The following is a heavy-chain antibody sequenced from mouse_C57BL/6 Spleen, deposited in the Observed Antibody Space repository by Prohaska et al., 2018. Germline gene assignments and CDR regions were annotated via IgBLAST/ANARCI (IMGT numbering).Heavy chain of an antibody. J-gene: IGHJ1*03. CDR3: TRRGTGYWYFDV. V-gene: IGHV4-1*01. CDR1: GIDFSRYW. D-gene: IGHD4-1*01. Sequence: EVKLEESGGGLVQPGGSMKLSCAASGIDFSRYWMSWVRRAPGNGLELIGEINPDSSTVNYAPSLKDKFISSRDNAKNTLYLQMSKVRSEDTALYYCTRRGTGYWYFDVWGTGTTVTVSS. CDR2: INPDSSTV.